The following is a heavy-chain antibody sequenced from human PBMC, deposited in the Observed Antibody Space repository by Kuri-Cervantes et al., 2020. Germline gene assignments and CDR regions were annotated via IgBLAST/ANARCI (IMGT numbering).Heavy chain of an antibody. J-gene: IGHJ2*01. D-gene: IGHD6-19*01. CDR3: AKDRGIAVAGTGWYFDL. Sequence: GESLKISCAASGFTFDSYALSWVRRAPGKGLEWVSSLSGSGTYTYYTDSVKGRFTISRDNSKNTLYLQMNSLRAEDTAVYYCAKDRGIAVAGTGWYFDLWGRGTLVTVSS. V-gene: IGHV3-23*01. CDR2: LSGSGTYT. CDR1: GFTFDSYA.